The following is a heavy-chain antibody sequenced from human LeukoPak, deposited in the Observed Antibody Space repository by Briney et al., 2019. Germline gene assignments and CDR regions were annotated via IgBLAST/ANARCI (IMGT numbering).Heavy chain of an antibody. CDR1: GFTFSSYA. J-gene: IGHJ4*02. Sequence: KPGRSLRLSCAASGFTFSSYAMHWVRQAPGKGLEWVAVISYDGSNKYYADSVKGRSTISRDNSKNTLYLQMNSLRAEDTAVYYCARDSGNDYGETDYWGQGTLVTVSS. CDR2: ISYDGSNK. V-gene: IGHV3-30*04. D-gene: IGHD4-17*01. CDR3: ARDSGNDYGETDY.